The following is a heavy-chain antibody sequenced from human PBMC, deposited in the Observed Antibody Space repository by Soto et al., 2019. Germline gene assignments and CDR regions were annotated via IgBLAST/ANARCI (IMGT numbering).Heavy chain of an antibody. CDR1: GFSLATDGVG. J-gene: IGHJ4*02. D-gene: IGHD5-12*01. CDR2: IYWSGDK. V-gene: IGHV2-5*01. CDR3: VPETRWLQMDS. Sequence: QITLKESGPTLVKPTQTLTLTCAFSGFSLATDGVGVSWIRQSPGKALEWLALIYWSGDKRYSPSLKSRLTITKVTSGNQVVLIMTNLDPMDTATYYCVPETRWLQMDSWGQGVPVTVSS.